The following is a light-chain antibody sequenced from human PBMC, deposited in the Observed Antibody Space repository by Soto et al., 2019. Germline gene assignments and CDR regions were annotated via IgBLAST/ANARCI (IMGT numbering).Light chain of an antibody. CDR1: QSVGSN. Sequence: DIQMTKSPSTLSASVGDRVTISCRASQSVGSNLAWYQQKPGKVPKLLIFQASTLEPGVPSRFSGSGSGTEFILSISSLQPDDFATYYCQHYDVYPYAFGQGTKVEIK. V-gene: IGKV1-5*03. CDR2: QAS. CDR3: QHYDVYPYA. J-gene: IGKJ2*01.